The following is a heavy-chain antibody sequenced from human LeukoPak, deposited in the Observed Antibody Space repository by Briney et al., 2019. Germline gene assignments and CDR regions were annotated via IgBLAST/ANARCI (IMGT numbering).Heavy chain of an antibody. V-gene: IGHV4-31*03. CDR1: GGSISSGGYY. Sequence: SETLSLTCTVSGGSISSGGYYWSWIRQHPGKGLEWIGYIYYSGSTYYNPSLKSRVTISVDTSKNQFSLKLSSVTAADTAVYYCAKGVVVVAATYYDYWGQGTLVTVSS. J-gene: IGHJ4*02. CDR3: AKGVVVVAATYYDY. CDR2: IYYSGST. D-gene: IGHD2-15*01.